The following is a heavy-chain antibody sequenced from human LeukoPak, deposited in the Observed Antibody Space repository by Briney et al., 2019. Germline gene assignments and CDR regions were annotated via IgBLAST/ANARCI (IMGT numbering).Heavy chain of an antibody. CDR2: MNPNSGNT. V-gene: IGHV1-8*03. D-gene: IGHD2-21*02. Sequence: ASVRVSCKASGYTFTSYDINWVRQATGQGLEWMGWMNPNSGNTGYAQKFQGRVTITRNTSISTAYMELSSLRSEDTAVYYCARICGGDCYSFDYWGQGTLVTVSS. CDR3: ARICGGDCYSFDY. J-gene: IGHJ4*02. CDR1: GYTFTSYD.